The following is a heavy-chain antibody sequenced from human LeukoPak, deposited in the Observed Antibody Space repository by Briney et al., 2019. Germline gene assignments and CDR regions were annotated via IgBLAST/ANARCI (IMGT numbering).Heavy chain of an antibody. CDR1: GGSFSGYY. J-gene: IGHJ4*02. V-gene: IGHV4-34*01. Sequence: PSETLSLTCTVYGGSFSGYYWTWIRRPPGKGLEWIGDINHRGSTSYNPSLKSRVTIPVDTSKNQFSLKLNSVTAADTAVYYCARWTAVGATHCGYIDYWGQGTLVTVSS. CDR3: ARWTAVGATHCGYIDY. D-gene: IGHD1-26*01. CDR2: INHRGST.